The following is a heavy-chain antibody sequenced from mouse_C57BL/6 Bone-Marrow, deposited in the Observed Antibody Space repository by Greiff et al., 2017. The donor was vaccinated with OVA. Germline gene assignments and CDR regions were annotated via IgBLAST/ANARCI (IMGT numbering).Heavy chain of an antibody. V-gene: IGHV1-81*01. Sequence: QVQLQQSGAELARPGASVKLSCKASGYTFTSYGISWVKQRTGRGLEWIGEIYPRSGNTYYNEKFKGKATLTADKSSSTAYMELRSLTSEDSAVYFCARRGTTVVADWYFDVWGTGTTVTVSS. D-gene: IGHD1-1*01. CDR1: GYTFTSYG. J-gene: IGHJ1*03. CDR3: ARRGTTVVADWYFDV. CDR2: IYPRSGNT.